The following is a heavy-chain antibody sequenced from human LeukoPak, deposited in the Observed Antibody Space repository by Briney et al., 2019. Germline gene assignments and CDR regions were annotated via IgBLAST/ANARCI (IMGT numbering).Heavy chain of an antibody. D-gene: IGHD6-13*01. CDR2: MNPNSGNT. CDR1: GYTFTSYD. V-gene: IGHV1-8*03. J-gene: IGHJ5*02. Sequence: RASVKVSCKASGYTFTSYDINWVRQATGQGLEWMGWMNPNSGNTGYAQKFQGRVTITRNTSISTAYMELSSLRSEDTAVYYCARGRPTTSIAAAGVNWFDPWGQGTLVTVSS. CDR3: ARGRPTTSIAAAGVNWFDP.